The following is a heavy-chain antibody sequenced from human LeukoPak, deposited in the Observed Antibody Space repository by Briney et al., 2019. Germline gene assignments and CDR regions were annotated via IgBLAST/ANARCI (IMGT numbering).Heavy chain of an antibody. D-gene: IGHD6-19*01. Sequence: ASVKVSCKAFGYTFTGYYMHWVRQAPGQGLEWMGWINPNSGGTNYAQKFQGRVTMTRDTSISTAYMELSRLRSDDTAVYYCARGASGIAVAGTHYWGQGTLVTVSS. CDR1: GYTFTGYY. J-gene: IGHJ4*02. CDR2: INPNSGGT. CDR3: ARGASGIAVAGTHY. V-gene: IGHV1-2*02.